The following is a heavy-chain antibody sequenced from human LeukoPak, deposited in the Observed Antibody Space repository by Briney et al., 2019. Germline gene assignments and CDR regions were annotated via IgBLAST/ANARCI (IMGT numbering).Heavy chain of an antibody. CDR2: ISGSGGST. Sequence: GGSLRLSCAASGFTFSSYAMNWVRQAPGKELEWVSAISGSGGSTYYADSVKGRFTISRDNSKNTLYLQMNSLRAEDTAVYYCAKAAVATIGYYFDYWGQGTLVTVSS. CDR3: AKAAVATIGYYFDY. V-gene: IGHV3-23*01. CDR1: GFTFSSYA. J-gene: IGHJ4*02. D-gene: IGHD5-12*01.